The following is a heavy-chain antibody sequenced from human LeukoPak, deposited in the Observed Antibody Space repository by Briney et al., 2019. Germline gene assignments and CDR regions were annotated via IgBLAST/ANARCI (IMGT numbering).Heavy chain of an antibody. D-gene: IGHD6-19*01. CDR2: IYTSGST. Sequence: SETLSLTCTVSGGSISSGSYYWNWIRQPAGRGLEWIGRIYTSGSTNYNPSLKSRVTISVDTSKNQFSLKLTSVTAADTAVYYCARGGKWLYYFDYWGQETLVTVSS. V-gene: IGHV4-61*02. J-gene: IGHJ4*02. CDR3: ARGGKWLYYFDY. CDR1: GGSISSGSYY.